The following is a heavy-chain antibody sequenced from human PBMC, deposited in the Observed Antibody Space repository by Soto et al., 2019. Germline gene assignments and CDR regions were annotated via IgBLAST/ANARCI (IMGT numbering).Heavy chain of an antibody. Sequence: GGSLRLSCSASGFTFGTYTMHWVRQAPGRGPECVSTISSHGGRTFYADFVKGRFTMSSDDSKNTLYLQMSSLRLEDTAVYYCVKARATGPKSDFDYWGQGTLVTVSS. CDR3: VKARATGPKSDFDY. D-gene: IGHD7-27*01. CDR2: ISSHGGRT. CDR1: GFTFGTYT. V-gene: IGHV3-64D*06. J-gene: IGHJ4*02.